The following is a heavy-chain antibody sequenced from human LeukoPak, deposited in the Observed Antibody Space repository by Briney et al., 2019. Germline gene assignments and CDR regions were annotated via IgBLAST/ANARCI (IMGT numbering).Heavy chain of an antibody. CDR3: ARYYGSGSEPDY. J-gene: IGHJ4*02. CDR1: GFTFSSYW. Sequence: GGSLRLSCAASGFTFSSYWMHWVRQTPGKGLVGVSRISSDGSTVYADFVKGRFTISRDNAKNTLYLQMNSLREEAPAVYYCARYYGSGSEPDYWGQGTLVTVSS. D-gene: IGHD3-10*01. V-gene: IGHV3-74*01. CDR2: ISSDGST.